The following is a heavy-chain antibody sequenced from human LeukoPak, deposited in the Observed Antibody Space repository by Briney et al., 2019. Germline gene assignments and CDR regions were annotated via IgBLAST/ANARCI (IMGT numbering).Heavy chain of an antibody. CDR2: IIPIFGTA. Sequence: SVKVSCKASGGTFSSYAISWVRQAPGQGLEWMGGIIPIFGTANYAQKFQGRVTITTDESTSTAYMELSSLRSEDTAVYYCARVYYDILTVYYYFDYWGQGTLVTVSS. CDR3: ARVYYDILTVYYYFDY. D-gene: IGHD3-9*01. J-gene: IGHJ4*02. CDR1: GGTFSSYA. V-gene: IGHV1-69*05.